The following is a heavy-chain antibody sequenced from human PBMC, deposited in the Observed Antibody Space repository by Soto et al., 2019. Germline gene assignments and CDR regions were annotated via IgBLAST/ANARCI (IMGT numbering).Heavy chain of an antibody. D-gene: IGHD6-19*01. CDR1: GFTFSSYS. V-gene: IGHV3-21*01. CDR2: ISSSSSCI. CDR3: ARSGIAVAAPPFDI. J-gene: IGHJ3*02. Sequence: GGSLRLSCAASGFTFSSYSMNWVRQAPGKGLEWVSSISSSSSCIYYADSVKGRFTISRDNAKNSLYLQMNSLRAEDTAVYYCARSGIAVAAPPFDIWGQGTMVTVSS.